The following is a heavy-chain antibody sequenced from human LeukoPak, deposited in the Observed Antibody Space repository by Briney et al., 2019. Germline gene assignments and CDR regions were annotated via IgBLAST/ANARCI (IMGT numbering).Heavy chain of an antibody. Sequence: SETLSLTCTVSRGSISSYYWSWIRQPPGKGLEWIGYIYYSGSTNYNPSLKSRVTISVDTSKNQFSLKLSSVTAADTAVYYCARYSYGSSDAFDIWGQGTMVAVSS. J-gene: IGHJ3*02. CDR3: ARYSYGSSDAFDI. D-gene: IGHD5-18*01. CDR1: RGSISSYY. V-gene: IGHV4-59*01. CDR2: IYYSGST.